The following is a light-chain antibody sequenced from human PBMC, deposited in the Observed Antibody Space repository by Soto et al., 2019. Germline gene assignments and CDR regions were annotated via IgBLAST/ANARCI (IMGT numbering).Light chain of an antibody. J-gene: IGKJ4*01. CDR3: QQYHSLPLT. Sequence: DIQMIQSPSSLSASVGDRVTITCQATQGINNFVNWYQQKPGKAPKLLISVASNLETGVPSRFSGSGSVTDFTFPISSLQAEDIATYYCQQYHSLPLTFGGGTKVEIK. CDR2: VAS. CDR1: QGINNF. V-gene: IGKV1-33*01.